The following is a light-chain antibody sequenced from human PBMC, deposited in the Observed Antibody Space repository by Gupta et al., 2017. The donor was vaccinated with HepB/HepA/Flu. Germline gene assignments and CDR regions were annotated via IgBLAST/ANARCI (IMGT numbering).Light chain of an antibody. V-gene: IGLV3-21*03. J-gene: IGLJ2*01. CDR1: DIGTKN. CDR2: DDR. CDR3: QVWDRLSDHVV. Sequence: SYVLTQSPSVSVAPGKTARITCGGNDIGTKNVHWYQQRPGQAPVLVIYDDRDRPSGIPERIAGSNSGNTAKLTISRVEAGDEADYYCQVWDRLSDHVVFGGGTKLTVL.